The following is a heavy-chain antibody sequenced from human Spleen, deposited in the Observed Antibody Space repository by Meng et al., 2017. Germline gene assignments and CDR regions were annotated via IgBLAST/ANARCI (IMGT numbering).Heavy chain of an antibody. J-gene: IGHJ3*02. Sequence: SETLSLTCTVSGGSISSYYWSWIRQPPGKGLEWIGRIYTSGSTNYNPSLKSRVTISVDTSKNQFSLKLSSVTAADTAVYYCARGGYGSGSYQAFDIWGQGTMVTVSS. CDR3: ARGGYGSGSYQAFDI. CDR1: GGSISSYY. V-gene: IGHV4-4*07. CDR2: IYTSGST. D-gene: IGHD3-10*01.